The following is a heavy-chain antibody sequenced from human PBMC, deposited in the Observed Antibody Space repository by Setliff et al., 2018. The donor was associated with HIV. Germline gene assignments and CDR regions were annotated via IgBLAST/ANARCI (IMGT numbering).Heavy chain of an antibody. V-gene: IGHV7-4-1*02. CDR1: GYNFTNYG. D-gene: IGHD1-1*01. J-gene: IGHJ5*02. Sequence: ASVKVSCKASGYNFTNYGINWVRQDPGQGLEWMGWINTNTGYPTYAQAFSGRFVFSLDTSVSTASLEISSLEAEDTAVYFGARVRTSYNFWVGDVFDPWGQGTLVTVSS. CDR3: ARVRTSYNFWVGDVFDP. CDR2: INTNTGYP.